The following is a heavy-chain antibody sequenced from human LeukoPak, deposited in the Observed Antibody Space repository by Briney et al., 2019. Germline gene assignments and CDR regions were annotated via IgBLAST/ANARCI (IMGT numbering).Heavy chain of an antibody. CDR2: MHSSGST. Sequence: SETLSLTCTVSGGSISGYYWSWIRQPAGKGLEWIGRMHSSGSTNYEPPLQSRVSMSVDTSKNQFSLKLSSVTAADTAVYYCAGGGIAAAGTPGFDYWGQGTLVTVSS. D-gene: IGHD6-13*01. J-gene: IGHJ4*02. CDR1: GGSISGYY. CDR3: AGGGIAAAGTPGFDY. V-gene: IGHV4-4*07.